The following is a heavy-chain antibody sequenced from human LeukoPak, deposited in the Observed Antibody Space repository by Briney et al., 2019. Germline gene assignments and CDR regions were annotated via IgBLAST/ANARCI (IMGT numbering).Heavy chain of an antibody. V-gene: IGHV1-69*05. CDR2: IIPIFGTA. CDR1: GGTFSSYA. Sequence: SVKVPCKASGGTFSSYAISWVRQAPGQGLEWMGRIIPIFGTANYAQKFQGRVTITTDESTSTAYMELSSLRSVDTAVYYCARDPYYYDSSGYYRDWGQGTLVTVSS. D-gene: IGHD3-22*01. CDR3: ARDPYYYDSSGYYRD. J-gene: IGHJ4*02.